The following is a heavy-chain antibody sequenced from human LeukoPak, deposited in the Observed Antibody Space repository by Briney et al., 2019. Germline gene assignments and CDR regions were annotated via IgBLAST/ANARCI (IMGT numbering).Heavy chain of an antibody. CDR2: IYYSGST. D-gene: IGHD6-19*01. J-gene: IGHJ5*02. CDR3: ARHDSSGFHPRNWFDP. CDR1: GGSISSYY. Sequence: SETLSLTCTVSGGSISSYYWSWIRQPPGKGLEWIGYIYYSGSTNYYPSLKSRVTISVDTSKNQFSLKLSSVTAADTAVYYCARHDSSGFHPRNWFDPWGQGTLVTVSS. V-gene: IGHV4-59*08.